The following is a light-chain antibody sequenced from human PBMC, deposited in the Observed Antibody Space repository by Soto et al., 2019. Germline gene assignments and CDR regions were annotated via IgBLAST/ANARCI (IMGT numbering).Light chain of an antibody. Sequence: DIQMTQSPSSLSASVGDRVTITCQASQDISNYLNWYQQKPGKAPKLLIYDASNLEAGVPSRFSGSGSVTEFTFTISSLQPEDIETYYCQQYDNLLFTFGPGTKVDIK. V-gene: IGKV1-33*01. CDR1: QDISNY. CDR2: DAS. CDR3: QQYDNLLFT. J-gene: IGKJ3*01.